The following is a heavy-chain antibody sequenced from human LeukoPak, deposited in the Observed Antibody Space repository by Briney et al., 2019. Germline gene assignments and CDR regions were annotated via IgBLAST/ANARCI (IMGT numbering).Heavy chain of an antibody. Sequence: GASVKVSCKVSGYTLTELSMHWVRQAPGKGLEWMGGFDPEDGETIYAQKFQGRVTMTEDTSTDTAHMELSSLRSEDTAVYYCANSILGTTGTGAFDIWGQGTMVTVSS. V-gene: IGHV1-24*01. CDR1: GYTLTELS. J-gene: IGHJ3*02. CDR2: FDPEDGET. D-gene: IGHD1-1*01. CDR3: ANSILGTTGTGAFDI.